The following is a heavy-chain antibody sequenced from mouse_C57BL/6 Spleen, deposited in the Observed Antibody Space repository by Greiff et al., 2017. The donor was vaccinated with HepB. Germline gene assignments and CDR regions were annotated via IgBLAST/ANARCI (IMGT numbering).Heavy chain of an antibody. CDR1: GYTFTSYW. D-gene: IGHD4-1*01. CDR2: IDPSDSYT. Sequence: QQPGAELVKPGASVKLSCKASGYTFTSYWMQWVKQRPGQGLEWIGEIDPSDSYTNYNQKFKGKATLTVDTSSSTAYMQLSSLTSEDSAVYYCARSGELEAYWGQGTLVTVSA. V-gene: IGHV1-50*01. J-gene: IGHJ3*01. CDR3: ARSGELEAY.